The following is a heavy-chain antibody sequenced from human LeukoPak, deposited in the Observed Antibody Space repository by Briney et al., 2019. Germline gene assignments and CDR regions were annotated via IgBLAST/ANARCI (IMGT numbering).Heavy chain of an antibody. J-gene: IGHJ4*02. D-gene: IGHD3-3*01. CDR1: GFTFGKYW. V-gene: IGHV3-7*03. CDR3: ARDQYDTWSRRGNFDS. CDR2: IKLDGSEK. Sequence: GGSLRLSCVASGFTFGKYWMSWVRQAPGKGLEWVANIKLDGSEKNYVDSVKGRFTVSRDNTKNSLYLQMNSLRVEDTAVFYCARDQYDTWSRRGNFDSWGQGTLVIVSS.